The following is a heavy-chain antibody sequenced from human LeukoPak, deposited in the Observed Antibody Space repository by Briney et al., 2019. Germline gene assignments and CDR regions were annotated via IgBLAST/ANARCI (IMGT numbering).Heavy chain of an antibody. D-gene: IGHD3-16*02. CDR3: AKARYSFASEIDY. J-gene: IGHJ4*02. CDR1: GFTFDDYA. V-gene: IGHV3-9*01. CDR2: ISWNSGSI. Sequence: PGGSLRLSCAASGFTFDDYAMHWVRQAPGKGLEWVSGISWNSGSIGYADSVKGRFTISRDNAKNSLYLQMNSLRAEDTALYYCAKARYSFASEIDYWGQGTLVTVSS.